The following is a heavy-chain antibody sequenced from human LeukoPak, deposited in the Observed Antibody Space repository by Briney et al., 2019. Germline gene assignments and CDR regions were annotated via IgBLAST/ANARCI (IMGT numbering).Heavy chain of an antibody. J-gene: IGHJ5*02. D-gene: IGHD3-22*01. CDR2: ISGRGDST. CDR1: GFTFYTYA. Sequence: GGSLRLSCAASGFTFYTYAMSWVRQAPGKGLEWVSAISGRGDSTNYADSVKGRFTISRDNSKNTLYLQMNSLRAEDTAVYYCARDNSVDDNAWWFDPWGQGTLVTVSS. CDR3: ARDNSVDDNAWWFDP. V-gene: IGHV3-23*01.